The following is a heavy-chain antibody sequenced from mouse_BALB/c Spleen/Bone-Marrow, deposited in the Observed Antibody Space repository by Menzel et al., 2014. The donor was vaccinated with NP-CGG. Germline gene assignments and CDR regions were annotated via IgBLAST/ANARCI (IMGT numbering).Heavy chain of an antibody. CDR3: TTGFAY. J-gene: IGHJ3*01. V-gene: IGHV6-6*02. CDR1: GFTFSNYW. CDR2: IRLKSNNYAT. Sequence: EVQVVESGGGLVQPGESMKLSCVASGFTFSNYWMNWVRQSPEKGLEWVAEIRLKSNNYATHYAESVKGRFTISRDDSQSSVYLQMNSLRAEDTGIYYCTTGFAYWGQGTLVTVSA.